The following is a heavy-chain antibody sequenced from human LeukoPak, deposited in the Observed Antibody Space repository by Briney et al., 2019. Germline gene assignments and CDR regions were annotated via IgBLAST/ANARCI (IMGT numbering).Heavy chain of an antibody. CDR3: AKTIRTRRTGIAARPRYPVEFLVDY. CDR1: GFTFSSYG. V-gene: IGHV3-30*18. J-gene: IGHJ4*02. CDR2: ISYDGSNK. D-gene: IGHD6-6*01. Sequence: GGSLRLSCAASGFTFSSYGMHWVRQAPGKGLEWVAVISYDGSNKYYADSVKGRFTISRDNSKNTLYLQMNSLRAEDTAVYYCAKTIRTRRTGIAARPRYPVEFLVDYWGQGTLVTVSS.